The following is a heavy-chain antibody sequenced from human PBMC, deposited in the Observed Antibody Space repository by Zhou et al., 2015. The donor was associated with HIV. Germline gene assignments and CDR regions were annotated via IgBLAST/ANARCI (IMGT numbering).Heavy chain of an antibody. CDR3: ASRTRSTVTTNAFDI. D-gene: IGHD4-17*01. J-gene: IGHJ3*02. Sequence: QVQLVQSGAEVKKPGASVKVSCKASGYTFTGYYMHWVRQAPGQGLEWMGRINPNSGGTNYAQKFQGRVTMTRDTSISTAYMELSRLRSDDTAVYYCASRTRSTVTTNAFDIWGQGTMVTVSS. CDR2: INPNSGGT. CDR1: GYTFTGYY. V-gene: IGHV1-2*06.